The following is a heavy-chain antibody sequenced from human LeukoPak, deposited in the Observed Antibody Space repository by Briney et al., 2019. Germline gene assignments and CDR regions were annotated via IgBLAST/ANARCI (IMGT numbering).Heavy chain of an antibody. V-gene: IGHV4-30-2*01. Sequence: TLSLTCAVSGGSISSGGYSLSWIRQPPGRGLEWIVYIYHSGSTYYNPSLKSRVTISVDRSKNQFSLKLSSVTAADTAVYYCARVGRVGMDVWGQGTTVTVSS. CDR2: IYHSGST. J-gene: IGHJ6*02. CDR1: GGSISSGGYS. CDR3: ARVGRVGMDV.